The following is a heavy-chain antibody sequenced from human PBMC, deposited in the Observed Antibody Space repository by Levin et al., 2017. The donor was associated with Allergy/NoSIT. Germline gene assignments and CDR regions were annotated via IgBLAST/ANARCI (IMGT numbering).Heavy chain of an antibody. Sequence: LSLTCAASGFTFGSYAMTWVRQAPGKGLEWVSGVSASGSNTDYADSVKGRFTISRDNSKNTLYLQMNSLRAEDTAVFYCAKGRGYWSSGTCYYPNDAFDLWGQGTMVTVSS. J-gene: IGHJ3*01. CDR1: GFTFGSYA. CDR2: VSASGSNT. D-gene: IGHD2-15*01. V-gene: IGHV3-23*01. CDR3: AKGRGYWSSGTCYYPNDAFDL.